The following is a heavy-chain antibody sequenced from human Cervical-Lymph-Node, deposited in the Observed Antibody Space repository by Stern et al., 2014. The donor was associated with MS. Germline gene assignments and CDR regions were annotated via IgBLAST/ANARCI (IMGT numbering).Heavy chain of an antibody. V-gene: IGHV1-2*06. J-gene: IGHJ4*02. CDR1: GYTFSVYN. D-gene: IGHD3-16*01. CDR3: ARGASDY. Sequence: VQLVESGAEVKKPGASLKVSCKASGYTFSVYNIHWVRQAPGQGLEWMGRINPNSGGTKYAQKFQGRVPMTRDTSISIVYMELTRLRSDDTAVYYCARGASDYWGQGTLVTVSS. CDR2: INPNSGGT.